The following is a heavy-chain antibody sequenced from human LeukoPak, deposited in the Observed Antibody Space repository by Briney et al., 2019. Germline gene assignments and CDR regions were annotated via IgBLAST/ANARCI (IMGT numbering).Heavy chain of an antibody. CDR2: IKSNTDDGTI. V-gene: IGHV3-15*01. CDR3: TTDGWV. Sequence: GGSLRLSCVASGXTFSNAWMSWARQAPGKGLEWVARIKSNTDDGTIAYAAPVKGRFTISKDDSKDTLHLQMNSLKTEDTAVYYCTTDGWVWGQGTLVTVSS. D-gene: IGHD2-2*03. J-gene: IGHJ4*02. CDR1: GXTFSNAW.